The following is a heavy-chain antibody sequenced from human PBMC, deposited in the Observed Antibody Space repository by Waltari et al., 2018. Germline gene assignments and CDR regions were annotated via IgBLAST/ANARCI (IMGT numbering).Heavy chain of an antibody. V-gene: IGHV4-39*01. CDR2: IYCCGST. Sequence: QLQLQESGPRLVKPSETLSLTCTVSGGSIRTSSYYWGWIRQPPGKGREWIGSIYCCGSTYYNPALKRRVTISVDTSKNQFSLKLSSVTAADTAVYYCARHPAMTIMLWYFDLWGRGTLVTVSS. D-gene: IGHD2-8*01. CDR3: ARHPAMTIMLWYFDL. CDR1: GGSIRTSSYY. J-gene: IGHJ2*01.